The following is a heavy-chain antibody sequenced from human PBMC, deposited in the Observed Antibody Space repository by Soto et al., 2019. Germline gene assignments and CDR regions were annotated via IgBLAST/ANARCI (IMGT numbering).Heavy chain of an antibody. CDR1: GFTFSSYA. CDR2: ISYDGSNK. V-gene: IGHV3-30-3*01. CDR3: ARARALWFGEPYWFDP. J-gene: IGHJ5*02. D-gene: IGHD3-10*01. Sequence: GGSLRLSCAASGFTFSSYAMHWVRQAPGKGLEWVAVISYDGSNKYYADSVKGRFTISRDNSKNTLYLQMNSLRAEDTAVYYCARARALWFGEPYWFDPWGQGTLVTVSS.